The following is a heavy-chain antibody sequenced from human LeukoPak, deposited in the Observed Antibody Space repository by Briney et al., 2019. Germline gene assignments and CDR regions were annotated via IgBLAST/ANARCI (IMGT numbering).Heavy chain of an antibody. V-gene: IGHV3-23*01. CDR2: ISASGGST. Sequence: GGSLRLSCAASGFTFSSYAMSWVRQAPGKGLEWVSAISASGGSTYYADSVKGRFTISRDNSKNTLYLQMNSLRAEDTAVYYCAKDVVSTRQNFDYWGQGTLVTVPS. CDR1: GFTFSSYA. D-gene: IGHD5/OR15-5a*01. CDR3: AKDVVSTRQNFDY. J-gene: IGHJ4*02.